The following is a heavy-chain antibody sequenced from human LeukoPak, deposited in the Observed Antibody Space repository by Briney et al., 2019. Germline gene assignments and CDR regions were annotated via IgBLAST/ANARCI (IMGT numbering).Heavy chain of an antibody. Sequence: ASVKVPCKASGYTFTGYYMHWVRQATGQGLEWMGWMSPNSGHTGYAQKFQGRVTMTRNTSISTAYMELSSLRSEDTAVYYCASAYNTQYNWFDPWGQGTLVTVSS. D-gene: IGHD1-14*01. CDR2: MSPNSGHT. CDR1: GYTFTGYY. V-gene: IGHV1-8*02. CDR3: ASAYNTQYNWFDP. J-gene: IGHJ5*02.